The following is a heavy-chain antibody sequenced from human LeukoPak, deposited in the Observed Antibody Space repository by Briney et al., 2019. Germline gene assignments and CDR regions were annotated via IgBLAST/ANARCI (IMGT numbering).Heavy chain of an antibody. V-gene: IGHV5-51*01. CDR2: IYPFDSDT. CDR3: ARFRGGALDF. Sequence: GESLKISCKGSGFTFANYWIGWVRQMPGKGLEWMGIIYPFDSDTRYSPSFQGQDIISADKSISAAYLQWSSMKASDTAMYYCARFRGGALDFWGQGTMVTVSS. D-gene: IGHD3-10*01. CDR1: GFTFANYW. J-gene: IGHJ3*01.